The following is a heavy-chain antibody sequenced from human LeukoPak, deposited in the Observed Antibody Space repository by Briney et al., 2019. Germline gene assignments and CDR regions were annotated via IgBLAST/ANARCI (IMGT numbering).Heavy chain of an antibody. D-gene: IGHD5-12*01. CDR1: GFPFSTSA. J-gene: IGHJ5*02. Sequence: GGSLRLSCAASGFPFSTSAMHWVRQAPGKGLEWVAVISFDGSLRYAADSLKGRFTVSRDNSNNTVYLGMNSLRREDTAVYYCSRGWLRTNPLNPWGQGTLVTVSS. CDR3: SRGWLRTNPLNP. CDR2: ISFDGSLR. V-gene: IGHV3-30*04.